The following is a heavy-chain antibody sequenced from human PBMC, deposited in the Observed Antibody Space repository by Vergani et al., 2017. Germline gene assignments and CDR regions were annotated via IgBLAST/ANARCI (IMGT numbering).Heavy chain of an antibody. CDR1: GYSITNYW. V-gene: IGHV5-51*03. J-gene: IGHJ5*02. D-gene: IGHD3-3*01. CDR3: AKTHDFSSLYLSYNWFDP. Sequence: EVQLVQSGAEVKKPGESLKISCQGSGYSITNYWIAWVRQRPGKGLEWMGIIYAGDSDVRYSPSFQGQVTMSVDKSLSTAYLQWSSLKAADTATYYCAKTHDFSSLYLSYNWFDPRGQGTQVTVSS. CDR2: IYAGDSDV.